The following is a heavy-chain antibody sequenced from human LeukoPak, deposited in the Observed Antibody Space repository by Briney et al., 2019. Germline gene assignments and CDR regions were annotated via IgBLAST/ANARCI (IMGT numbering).Heavy chain of an antibody. Sequence: ASVKVSCKASGYTFTGYYMHWVRQAPGQGLEWMGWINPNSGGANYAQKFQGRVTMTRDTSISTAYMELSRLRSDDTAVYYCARDRDHQLPASMNWFDPWGQGTLVTVSS. CDR2: INPNSGGA. D-gene: IGHD2-2*01. CDR3: ARDRDHQLPASMNWFDP. CDR1: GYTFTGYY. J-gene: IGHJ5*02. V-gene: IGHV1-2*02.